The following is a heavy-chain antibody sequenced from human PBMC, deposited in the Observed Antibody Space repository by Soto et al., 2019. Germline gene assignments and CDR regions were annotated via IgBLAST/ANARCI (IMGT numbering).Heavy chain of an antibody. V-gene: IGHV3-53*04. CDR3: ASGGYRGYDPYYYYYMDV. CDR1: GFTVSSNY. Sequence: GGSLRLSCAASGFTVSSNYMSWVRQAPGKGLEWVSVIYSGGSTYYADSVKGRFTISRNNSKNTLFLQMNSLRAEDTAVYYCASGGYRGYDPYYYYYMDVWGKGTTVTVSS. CDR2: IYSGGST. D-gene: IGHD5-12*01. J-gene: IGHJ6*03.